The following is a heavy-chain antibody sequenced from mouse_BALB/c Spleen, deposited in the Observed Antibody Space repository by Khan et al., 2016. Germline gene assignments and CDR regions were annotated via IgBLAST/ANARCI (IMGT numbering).Heavy chain of an antibody. Sequence: QVQLQQSGAELARPGASVRMSCKASGYTFTSYTMHWVKQGPGQGLEWIGYVIPSNAYTNYNQKFKDKATLTADKSSSTAYMQLSSLTSEDSAVYYWSREGWLLGYFDYWGQGTTLTVSS. D-gene: IGHD2-3*01. CDR2: VIPSNAYT. CDR3: SREGWLLGYFDY. CDR1: GYTFTSYT. J-gene: IGHJ2*01. V-gene: IGHV1-4*01.